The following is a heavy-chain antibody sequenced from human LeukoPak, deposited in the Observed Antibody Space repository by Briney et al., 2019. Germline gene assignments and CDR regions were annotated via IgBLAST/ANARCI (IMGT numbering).Heavy chain of an antibody. J-gene: IGHJ6*02. Sequence: SETLSLTCTVSGGSISSYYWSWIRQPPGKGLEWIGYIYYSGSTNYNPSLKSRVTISVDTSKNQFSLKLSSVTAADTAVYYCTRADGYNYRRHYYYGMDVWGQGTTVTVSS. D-gene: IGHD5-24*01. V-gene: IGHV4-59*01. CDR1: GGSISSYY. CDR2: IYYSGST. CDR3: TRADGYNYRRHYYYGMDV.